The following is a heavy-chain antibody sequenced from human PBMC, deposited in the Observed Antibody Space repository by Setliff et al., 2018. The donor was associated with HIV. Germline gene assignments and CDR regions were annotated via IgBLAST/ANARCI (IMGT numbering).Heavy chain of an antibody. Sequence: GGSLRLSCAASGFTFSDSYMSWIRQAPGKGLEWVSYISGLGGGTIYYADSVRGRFTISRDDAEKSVYLQMNSLRAEDTAVYYCARAGVVEGYYYYYYMDVWGKGTTVTVSS. CDR2: ISGLGGGTI. CDR3: ARAGVVEGYYYYYYMDV. CDR1: GFTFSDSY. J-gene: IGHJ6*03. V-gene: IGHV3-11*04. D-gene: IGHD2-15*01.